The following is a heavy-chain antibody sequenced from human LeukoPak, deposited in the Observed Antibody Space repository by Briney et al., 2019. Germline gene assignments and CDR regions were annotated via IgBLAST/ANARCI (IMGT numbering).Heavy chain of an antibody. CDR1: GGSITSHY. Sequence: SETLSLTCTVSGGSITSHYWSWIRQPPGKGLEWIGYIYHSGGTDYNPSLKSRVTLSVDTSKNQFSLHLSSVTAADTAFYYCARSGIVGASSSFDFWGQGILVTVSS. J-gene: IGHJ4*02. D-gene: IGHD1-26*01. V-gene: IGHV4-59*11. CDR2: IYHSGGT. CDR3: ARSGIVGASSSFDF.